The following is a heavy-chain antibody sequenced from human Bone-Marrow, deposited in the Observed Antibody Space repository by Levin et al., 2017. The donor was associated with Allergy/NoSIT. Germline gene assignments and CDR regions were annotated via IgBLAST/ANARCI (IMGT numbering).Heavy chain of an antibody. Sequence: TGGSLRLSCAASGFTFSSYSMNWVRQAPGKGLEWVSYISTSSSTMFYADSVRGRFTISRDNAKNSLYLQMNSLRAEDTAVYYCARGRIYHAFDIWAKGQWSPSLQ. CDR3: ARGRIYHAFDI. J-gene: IGHJ3*02. D-gene: IGHD5-12*01. CDR1: GFTFSSYS. CDR2: ISTSSSTM. V-gene: IGHV3-48*01.